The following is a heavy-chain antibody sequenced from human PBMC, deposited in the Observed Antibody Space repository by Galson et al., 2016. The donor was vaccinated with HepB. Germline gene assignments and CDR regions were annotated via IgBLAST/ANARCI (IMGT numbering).Heavy chain of an antibody. J-gene: IGHJ4*02. D-gene: IGHD7-27*01. V-gene: IGHV6-1*01. CDR2: TYYRSSWHY. Sequence: CAISGDSVSNDNAGWYWIRQSPSRGLERLGRTYYRSSWHYDYAESVKSRMTINPDTSKNQFSLQLNSVTPDDTAVYYCARSYLLGRGFGWWGQGTLVTVSS. CDR1: GDSVSNDNAG. CDR3: ARSYLLGRGFGW.